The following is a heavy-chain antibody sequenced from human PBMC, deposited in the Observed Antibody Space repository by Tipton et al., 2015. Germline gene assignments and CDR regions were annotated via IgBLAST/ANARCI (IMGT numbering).Heavy chain of an antibody. Sequence: TLSLTCTVSGDSVSSGSYYWSWIRQPPGKGLEWIGYISYTETSHYNPSLKSRVTISVDTSKNQFSLKLSSVTAADTALYYCARGPWKTFDYWGQGTLVTVSS. CDR2: ISYTETS. D-gene: IGHD1-1*01. J-gene: IGHJ4*02. V-gene: IGHV4-61*01. CDR1: GDSVSSGSYY. CDR3: ARGPWKTFDY.